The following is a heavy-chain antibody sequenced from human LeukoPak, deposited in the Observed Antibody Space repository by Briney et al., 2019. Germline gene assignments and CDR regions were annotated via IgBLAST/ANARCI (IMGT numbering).Heavy chain of an antibody. CDR3: ARSLMTLSDAFDI. D-gene: IGHD2/OR15-2a*01. J-gene: IGHJ3*02. V-gene: IGHV4-39*01. Sequence: HSETLSLTCTVSGGTISSSSYYWGWIRQPPGKGLEWIGSIYYSGSTYYNPSLKSRVTISVDTSKNQFSLKLSSVTAADTAVYYCARSLMTLSDAFDIWGQGTMVTVSS. CDR1: GGTISSSSYY. CDR2: IYYSGST.